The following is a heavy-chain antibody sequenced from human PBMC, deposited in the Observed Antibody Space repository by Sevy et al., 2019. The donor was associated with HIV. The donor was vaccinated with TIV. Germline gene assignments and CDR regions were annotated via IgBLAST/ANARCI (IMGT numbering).Heavy chain of an antibody. V-gene: IGHV3-53*01. CDR1: EFTVSSSY. J-gene: IGHJ4*02. CDR3: ARAGTGSYRAYFDY. D-gene: IGHD1-26*01. CDR2: LYSGGRT. Sequence: GGSLRLSCAASEFTVSSSYMSWVRQAPGQGLEWVSILYSGGRTYYAASVKGRFAVSRDNSKNTLYLQMNSLRAEDTAVYYCARAGTGSYRAYFDYWGQGTLVTVSS.